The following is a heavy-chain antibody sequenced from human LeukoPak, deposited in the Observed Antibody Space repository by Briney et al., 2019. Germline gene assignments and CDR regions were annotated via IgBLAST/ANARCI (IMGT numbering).Heavy chain of an antibody. D-gene: IGHD1-26*01. CDR2: IYYSGST. V-gene: IGHV4-59*01. CDR1: GGSISNYY. CDR3: ARVAGTPYYFDY. J-gene: IGHJ4*02. Sequence: SETLSLTCTVSGGSISNYYWSWIRQPPGKGLEWIGYIYYSGSTNYNPSLKSRVTISVDTSKNQFSLKLSSVTAADTAVYYCARVAGTPYYFDYWGQGTLVTVSS.